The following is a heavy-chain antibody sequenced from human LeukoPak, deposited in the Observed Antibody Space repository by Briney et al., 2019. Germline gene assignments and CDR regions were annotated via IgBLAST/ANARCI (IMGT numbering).Heavy chain of an antibody. CDR3: ARGGAARLHFQN. J-gene: IGHJ1*01. CDR2: INHSGST. Sequence: SETLSLTCAVYGGSFSGYYWSWIRQPPGKGLEWIGEINHSGSTDYNPSLQSRVTISVDTSKNRFSLNLNSVTAADTAVYYCARGGAARLHFQNWGQGTLVTVSS. D-gene: IGHD6-6*01. CDR1: GGSFSGYY. V-gene: IGHV4-34*01.